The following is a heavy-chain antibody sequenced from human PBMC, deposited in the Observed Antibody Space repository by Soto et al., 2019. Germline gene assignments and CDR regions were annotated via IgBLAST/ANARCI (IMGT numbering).Heavy chain of an antibody. CDR1: GGTFRNHA. CDR2: IIPMFGPP. D-gene: IGHD4-17*01. V-gene: IGHV1-69*01. J-gene: IGHJ4*02. CDR3: ARASPHYITVRDLEY. Sequence: QVQLVQSGPDVKKPGSSVKVSCKASGGTFRNHAISWVRQAPGQGLEWMGGIIPMFGPPNYARKFQGRVTITADESTSTDYMELVSLTSEDTAVYYCARASPHYITVRDLEYWGQCTQVTVSS.